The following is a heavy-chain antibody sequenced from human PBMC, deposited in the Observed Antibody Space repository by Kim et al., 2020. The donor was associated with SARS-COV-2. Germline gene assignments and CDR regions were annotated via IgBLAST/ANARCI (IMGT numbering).Heavy chain of an antibody. V-gene: IGHV1-69*13. J-gene: IGHJ5*02. D-gene: IGHD2-8*01. CDR3: ARIVLMVSNWFDP. CDR1: GGTFSSYA. CDR2: IIPIFGTA. Sequence: SVKVSCKASGGTFSSYAINWVRQAPGQGLEWMGGIIPIFGTANYAQKFQGRVTITADESTSTAYMELSSLRSEDTAVYYCARIVLMVSNWFDPWGQGTLVTVSS.